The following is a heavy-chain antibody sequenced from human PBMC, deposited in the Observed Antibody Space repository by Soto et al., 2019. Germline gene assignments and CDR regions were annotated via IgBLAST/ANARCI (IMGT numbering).Heavy chain of an antibody. D-gene: IGHD2-15*01. Sequence: SETLSLTCAVSSGSISSSNWWSWVRQPPGKGLEWTGEIYHSGSTKYNPSLKSRITKSVNKSKNQYTLKLSSVTAADMALYYCSRGGVDYYDSSGGSCYLGPLGYWGQGTLVTVSS. V-gene: IGHV4-4*02. CDR2: IYHSGST. J-gene: IGHJ4*02. CDR1: SGSISSSNW. CDR3: SRGGVDYYDSSGGSCYLGPLGY.